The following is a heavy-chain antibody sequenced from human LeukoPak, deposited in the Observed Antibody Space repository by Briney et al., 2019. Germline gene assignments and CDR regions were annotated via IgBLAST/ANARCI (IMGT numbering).Heavy chain of an antibody. CDR3: ARDVTYHGGDWFDP. J-gene: IGHJ5*02. D-gene: IGHD4-23*01. Sequence: GGSLRLSCAASEFTFSSYSMSWVRRAPGKGLEWVSYISSTASSIYYADSVKGRFTISRDNAKNSLYLQMNSLRAEDTAVYYCARDVTYHGGDWFDPWGQGALVTVSS. CDR2: ISSTASSI. CDR1: EFTFSSYS. V-gene: IGHV3-48*04.